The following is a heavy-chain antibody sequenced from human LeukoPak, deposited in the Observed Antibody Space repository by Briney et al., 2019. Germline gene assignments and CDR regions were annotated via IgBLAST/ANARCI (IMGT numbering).Heavy chain of an antibody. CDR2: IYASGST. J-gene: IGHJ3*02. D-gene: IGHD2-2*01. CDR3: AREREGIVIVPPARGAFDI. CDR1: DGSISNYD. V-gene: IGHV4-4*07. Sequence: SETLTLTCRVSDGSISNYDWSWIRQPPGKGLEWIWRIYASGSTNYKPSLKSRVTMSIDKSKNQFSLKMSSVTVADTAVYYCAREREGIVIVPPARGAFDIWGQGTMVTVSS.